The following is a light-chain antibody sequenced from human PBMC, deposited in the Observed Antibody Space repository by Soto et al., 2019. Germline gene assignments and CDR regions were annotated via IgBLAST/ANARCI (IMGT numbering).Light chain of an antibody. Sequence: GGRVTITCRASQSISSWLAWYQQKPGKAPKLLIYDASSLESGVRSRFSGSGSGTEFSLTISSLQPDDFATYYRPQYKSYPWTFGRGT. CDR3: PQYKSYPWT. CDR2: DAS. CDR1: QSISSW. V-gene: IGKV1-5*01. J-gene: IGKJ1*01.